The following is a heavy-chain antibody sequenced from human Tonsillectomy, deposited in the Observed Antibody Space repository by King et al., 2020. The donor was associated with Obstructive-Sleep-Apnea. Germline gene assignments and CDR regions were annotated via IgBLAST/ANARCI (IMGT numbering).Heavy chain of an antibody. CDR1: GFTFRDYA. CDR2: IKSKTYGGTS. CDR3: TRGASYAYDY. J-gene: IGHJ4*02. D-gene: IGHD3-16*01. V-gene: IGHV3-49*03. Sequence: VQLVESGGGLIHPGRSLRLSCTTSGFTFRDYAMSWFRQAPGKGLEWVGFIKSKTYGGTSVYAASVKGRFTISRDDSKSIAYLQMNSLTIEDTAVYFCTRGASYAYDYWGQGTLVTVSS.